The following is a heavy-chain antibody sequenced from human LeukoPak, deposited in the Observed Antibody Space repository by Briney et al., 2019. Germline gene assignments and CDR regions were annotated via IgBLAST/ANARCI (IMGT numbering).Heavy chain of an antibody. Sequence: GASVKVSCKASGGTFSSYAISWVRQAPGQGLEWMGGIIPIFGTANYAQKFQGRVTITADESTSTAYMELSSLRSEDTAVYYCARGLDYDFWSGYRHDYYYYYYMDVWGKGTTVTVSS. CDR3: ARGLDYDFWSGYRHDYYYYYYMDV. D-gene: IGHD3-3*01. CDR1: GGTFSSYA. V-gene: IGHV1-69*13. CDR2: IIPIFGTA. J-gene: IGHJ6*03.